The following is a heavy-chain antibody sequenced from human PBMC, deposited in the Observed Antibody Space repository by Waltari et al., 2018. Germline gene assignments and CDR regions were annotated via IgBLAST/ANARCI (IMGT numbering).Heavy chain of an antibody. CDR3: TRSPGFGP. V-gene: IGHV3-73*02. Sequence: EVQLVESGGGLVQPGGSLKLSCAASGFIFSGSPIHWVRQASGKGLEWVGRIGIQGNTYATVYTESVKGRFTISRDDSKNTAYLQMNSLKIEDTAFYYCTRSPGFGPWGQGTLVTVSS. CDR1: GFIFSGSP. CDR2: IGIQGNTYAT. J-gene: IGHJ5*02.